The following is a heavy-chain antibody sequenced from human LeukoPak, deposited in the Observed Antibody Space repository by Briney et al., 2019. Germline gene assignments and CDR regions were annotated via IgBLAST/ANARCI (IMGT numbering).Heavy chain of an antibody. V-gene: IGHV4-39*01. CDR3: ARLQDYYASSGYFFHPGYFDY. J-gene: IGHJ4*02. D-gene: IGHD3-22*01. CDR2: IYYSGST. CDR1: GGSINSSSYY. Sequence: SETLSLTCTVSGGSINSSSYYWGWIRQPPGKGLEWIGRIYYSGSTYYNPSLKSRLTISVDTSKNQFSLKLSSVTAADTAVCYCARLQDYYASSGYFFHPGYFDYWGQGTLVTVSS.